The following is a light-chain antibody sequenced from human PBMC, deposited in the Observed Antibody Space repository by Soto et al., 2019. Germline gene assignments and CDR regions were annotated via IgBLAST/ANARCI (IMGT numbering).Light chain of an antibody. J-gene: IGLJ1*01. CDR3: SSYTSSSTLYV. CDR2: EVS. Sequence: QSALTQPASVSGSPGQSITISCTGTSSDVGGYNYVSWYQQHPGKSPKLIIYEVSNRPSGVSNRFSGSKSGDTASLTISGLHAEDEADYYCSSYTSSSTLYVFGTGTKLTGL. V-gene: IGLV2-14*01. CDR1: SSDVGGYNY.